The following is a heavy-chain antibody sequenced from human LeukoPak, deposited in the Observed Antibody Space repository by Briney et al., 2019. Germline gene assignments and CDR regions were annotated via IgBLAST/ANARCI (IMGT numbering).Heavy chain of an antibody. D-gene: IGHD3-10*01. CDR2: ISGDGGST. V-gene: IGHV3-43*02. J-gene: IGHJ5*02. CDR3: AVGSYGSGSYSFDP. Sequence: TGGSLRLSCAASGFTFDDYAMHWVRQAPGKGLEWVSLISGDGGSTYYADSVKGRFTISRDNSKNSLYLQMNSLRTEDTALYYCAVGSYGSGSYSFDPWGQGTLVTVSS. CDR1: GFTFDDYA.